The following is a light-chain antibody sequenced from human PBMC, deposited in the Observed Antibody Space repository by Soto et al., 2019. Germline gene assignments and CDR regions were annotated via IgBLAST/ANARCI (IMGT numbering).Light chain of an antibody. J-gene: IGLJ1*01. CDR1: SSDVGGYNS. CDR3: SSYTRSSTYV. CDR2: NVS. V-gene: IGLV2-14*03. Sequence: QSVLTQPASVSGSPGQSITISCTGTSSDVGGYNSVSWYQHHPGKAPKLMIYNVSNRPSGVSNRFSGSKSGNTASLTISGLQAEDEADYYCSSYTRSSTYVFGTGTKSPS.